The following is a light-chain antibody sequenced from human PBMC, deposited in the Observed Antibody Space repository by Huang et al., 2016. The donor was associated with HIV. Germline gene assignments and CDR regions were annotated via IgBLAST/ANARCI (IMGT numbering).Light chain of an antibody. CDR1: QSVSSY. CDR2: DAS. J-gene: IGKJ2*01. Sequence: EIVLTQSPATLSLSPGERATLSCRASQSVSSYLAWYQHKPGQAPRLLIYDASNRATRIPARVSGSGSGTDFTLTISSLEPEDFAVYYCQQRSNWPPRYTFGQGTKLEIK. V-gene: IGKV3-11*01. CDR3: QQRSNWPPRYT.